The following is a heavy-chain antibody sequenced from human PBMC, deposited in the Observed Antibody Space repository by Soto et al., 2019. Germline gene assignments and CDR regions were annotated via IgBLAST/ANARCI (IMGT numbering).Heavy chain of an antibody. V-gene: IGHV3-74*01. CDR2: INSDASDT. CDR3: ARGLEEWASPTVI. CDR1: GFPFSSTW. J-gene: IGHJ3*02. D-gene: IGHD3-3*01. Sequence: GGSLTLSCVASGFPFSSTWMHLVCYSPGKVLVWVSRINSDASDTTYADSVKGRFTISRDNAKNTLYLQMHSLRAEYMAVYYCARGLEEWASPTVIWGQGTLVTVSS.